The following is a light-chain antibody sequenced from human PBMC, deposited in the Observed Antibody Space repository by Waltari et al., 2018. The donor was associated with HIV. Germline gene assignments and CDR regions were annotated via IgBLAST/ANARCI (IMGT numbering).Light chain of an antibody. CDR3: LLAYSGPRV. Sequence: QVVVTQEPSRTVSPGGGVTLTCRSTTAAVPGRHFHYWFQQKPGPAPRALLFDTSKKHSWTPARFSGSLLGVKAALTLSGAQPEDESDYYCLLAYSGPRVFGGGTKLTVL. J-gene: IGLJ2*01. CDR2: DTS. CDR1: TAAVPGRHF. V-gene: IGLV7-46*01.